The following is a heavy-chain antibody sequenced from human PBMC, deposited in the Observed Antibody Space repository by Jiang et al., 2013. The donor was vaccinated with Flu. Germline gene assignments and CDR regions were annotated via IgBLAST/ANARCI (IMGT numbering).Heavy chain of an antibody. J-gene: IGHJ4*02. CDR2: INAGNGNT. Sequence: GAEVKKPGASVKVSCKASGYTFTSYAMHWVRQAPGQRLEWMGWINAGNGNTKYSQKFQGRVTMTTDTSTSTAYMELRSLRSDDTAVYYCARDSTIFGGRALDYWGQGTLVTVSS. CDR3: ARDSTIFGGRALDY. CDR1: GYTFTSYA. V-gene: IGHV1-3*01. D-gene: IGHD3-3*01.